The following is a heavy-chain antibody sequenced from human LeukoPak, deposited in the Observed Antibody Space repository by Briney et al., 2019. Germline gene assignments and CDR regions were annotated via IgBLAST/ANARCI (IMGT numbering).Heavy chain of an antibody. CDR1: GGSISSYY. CDR3: ARATQERFGEAPPGDIFDY. CDR2: IYYSGST. D-gene: IGHD3-10*01. Sequence: PSETLSLTCTVSGGSISSYYWSWIRQPPGKGLEWIGSIYYSGSTYYNPSLKSRVTISVDTSKNQFSLKLSSVTAADTAVYYCARATQERFGEAPPGDIFDYWGQGTLVTVSS. V-gene: IGHV4-59*12. J-gene: IGHJ4*02.